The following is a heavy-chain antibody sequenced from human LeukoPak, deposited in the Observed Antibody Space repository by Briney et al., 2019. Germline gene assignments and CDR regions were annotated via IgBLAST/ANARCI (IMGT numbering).Heavy chain of an antibody. V-gene: IGHV4-59*12. Sequence: SETLSLTCTVSGGSISSYYWSWIRQPPGKGLEGIGYIYYSGSTYYNPSLKSRVTISVDTSKNQFSLKLSSVTAADTAVYYCARDGSNYYGSGSYDGMDVWGQGTTVTVSS. J-gene: IGHJ6*02. CDR2: IYYSGST. CDR3: ARDGSNYYGSGSYDGMDV. D-gene: IGHD3-10*01. CDR1: GGSISSYY.